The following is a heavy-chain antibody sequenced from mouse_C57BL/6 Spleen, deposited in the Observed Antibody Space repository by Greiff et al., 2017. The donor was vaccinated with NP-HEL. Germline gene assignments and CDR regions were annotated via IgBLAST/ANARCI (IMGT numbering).Heavy chain of an antibody. V-gene: IGHV1-82*01. Sequence: VQLQQSGPELVKPGASVKISCKASGYAFSSSWMNWVKQRPGKGLEWIGRIYPGDGDTNYNGKFKGKATLTADKSSSTAYMQLSSLTSEDSAVYFCARRDWDSYFDYWGQGTTLTVSS. CDR2: IYPGDGDT. D-gene: IGHD4-1*01. CDR3: ARRDWDSYFDY. J-gene: IGHJ2*01. CDR1: GYAFSSSW.